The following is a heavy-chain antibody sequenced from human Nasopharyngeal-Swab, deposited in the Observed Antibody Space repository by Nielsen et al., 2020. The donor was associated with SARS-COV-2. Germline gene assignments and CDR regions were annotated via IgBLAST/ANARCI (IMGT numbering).Heavy chain of an antibody. CDR3: AKAHGNSWYSSLDY. V-gene: IGHV3-23*01. J-gene: IGHJ4*02. CDR1: GFTFSTST. Sequence: GESLKISCAASGFTFSTSTMNWVRQAPGEGLEWVSGISGSGGSKRYADSVKGRFTISRDNSRNTLFLQMNSLRAEDTAVYYCAKAHGNSWYSSLDYWGQGTLVTVSS. CDR2: ISGSGGSK. D-gene: IGHD6-13*01.